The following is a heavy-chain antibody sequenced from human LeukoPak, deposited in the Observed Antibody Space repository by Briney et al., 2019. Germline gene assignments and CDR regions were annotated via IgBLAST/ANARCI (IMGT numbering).Heavy chain of an antibody. V-gene: IGHV3-11*06. D-gene: IGHD2-15*01. Sequence: GGSLRLSCAASGFTFSDYYMGWIRQAPGKGLEWVSYISSSGTYTNYADSVKGRSTISRDNAKNSLYLQMNSLRADDTAVYYCARACSGGSCLSGKDAFDIWGQGTMVTVSS. CDR2: ISSSGTYT. J-gene: IGHJ3*02. CDR1: GFTFSDYY. CDR3: ARACSGGSCLSGKDAFDI.